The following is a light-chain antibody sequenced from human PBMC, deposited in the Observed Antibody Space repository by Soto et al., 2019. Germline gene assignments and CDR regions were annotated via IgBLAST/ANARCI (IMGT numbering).Light chain of an antibody. CDR2: DNN. V-gene: IGLV1-51*01. J-gene: IGLJ2*01. Sequence: QSVLTQPPSVSAAPGQKVTLSCSGSSSNIGNNYVSWYQQLPGTAPKLLIYDNNKRPSGIPDRFSGSKSGTSATLGITGLQTGHEADYYCGTWDSSLSAVVFGGGTKVPVL. CDR1: SSNIGNNY. CDR3: GTWDSSLSAVV.